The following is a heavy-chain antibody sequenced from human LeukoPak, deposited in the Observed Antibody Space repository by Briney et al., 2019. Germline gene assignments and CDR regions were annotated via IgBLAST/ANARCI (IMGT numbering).Heavy chain of an antibody. Sequence: GGSLRLSCAASGLSFSDYVMHWVRQAPGKGLEWVTFIRHDNSDRFYADSVKGRFTISSDISKNALYLQMNSLRPEDTAVYYCAREGIDAFDIWGQGTMVTVSS. CDR1: GLSFSDYV. V-gene: IGHV3-30*02. CDR3: AREGIDAFDI. CDR2: IRHDNSDR. J-gene: IGHJ3*02.